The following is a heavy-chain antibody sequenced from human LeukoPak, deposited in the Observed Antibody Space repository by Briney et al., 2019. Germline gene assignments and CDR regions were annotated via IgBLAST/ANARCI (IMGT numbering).Heavy chain of an antibody. V-gene: IGHV3-30-3*01. D-gene: IGHD3-10*01. CDR1: GFTFSSYA. CDR3: GRDFMGRLDY. CDR2: ISYDGSNK. Sequence: GGSLRLSCAASGFTFSSYAMHWVRQAPGKGLEWGAVISYDGSNKYYADSVKGRFTISRDNSKNTLYLQMNSLRAEDPAVYYCGRDFMGRLDYRGQGTLVTVSS. J-gene: IGHJ4*02.